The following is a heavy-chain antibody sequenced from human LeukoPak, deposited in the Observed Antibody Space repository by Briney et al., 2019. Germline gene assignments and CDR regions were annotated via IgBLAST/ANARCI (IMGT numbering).Heavy chain of an antibody. V-gene: IGHV5-51*01. CDR2: IFPGDSDT. CDR1: AYITSYW. CDR3: ARHSYYYDSSGYRHDAFDI. Sequence: GASLKISCEASAYITSYWIGWVRQMPGKGLEWMGIIFPGDSDTRYSPSFQGQVTISADKSISTAYLQWSSLKASDTAMYYCARHSYYYDSSGYRHDAFDIWGQGTMVTVSS. D-gene: IGHD3-22*01. J-gene: IGHJ3*02.